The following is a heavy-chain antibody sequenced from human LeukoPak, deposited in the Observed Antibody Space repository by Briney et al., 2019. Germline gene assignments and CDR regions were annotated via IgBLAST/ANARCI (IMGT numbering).Heavy chain of an antibody. CDR2: MNPNSGNT. V-gene: IGHV1-8*01. Sequence: ASVKVSCKASGCTFTSYDINWVRQAPGQGLEWMGWMNPNSGNTGYAQKFQGRVTMTRDTSTSTAYMELSSLRSEDTAVYYCARREVGFDPWGQGTLVTVSS. D-gene: IGHD1-26*01. J-gene: IGHJ5*02. CDR3: ARREVGFDP. CDR1: GCTFTSYD.